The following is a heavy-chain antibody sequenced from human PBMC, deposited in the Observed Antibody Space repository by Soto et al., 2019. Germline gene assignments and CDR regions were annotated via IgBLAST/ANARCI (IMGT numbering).Heavy chain of an antibody. CDR3: ASMIGDPVLSFDS. CDR2: IFYSGST. CDR1: GGSISSYY. V-gene: IGHV4-59*01. Sequence: QVQLQESGPGLVKPSETLSLTCTVSGGSISSYYWSWIRQPPGKGLGWIGFIFYSGSTSYNPSLKSRVTISIHPSEYQCSLKLNSVTAADTAVYYCASMIGDPVLSFDSWGQGTLVAVSS. D-gene: IGHD3-10*02. J-gene: IGHJ5*01.